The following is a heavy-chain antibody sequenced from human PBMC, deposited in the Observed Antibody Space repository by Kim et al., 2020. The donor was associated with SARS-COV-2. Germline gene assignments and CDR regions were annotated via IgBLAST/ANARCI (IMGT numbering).Heavy chain of an antibody. CDR2: ISSSGSTI. V-gene: IGHV3-48*03. CDR3: ARVRWSYYYDSSGPRRGDRGFSAFDI. J-gene: IGHJ3*02. Sequence: GGSLRLSCAASGFTFSSYEMNWVRQAPGKGLEWVSYISSSGSTIYYADSVKGRFTISRDNAKNSLYLQMNSLRAEDTAVYYCARVRWSYYYDSSGPRRGDRGFSAFDIWGQGTMVTVSS. D-gene: IGHD3-22*01. CDR1: GFTFSSYE.